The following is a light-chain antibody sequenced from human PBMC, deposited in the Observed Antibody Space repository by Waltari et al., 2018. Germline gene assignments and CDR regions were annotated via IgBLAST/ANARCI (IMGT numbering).Light chain of an antibody. J-gene: IGKJ3*01. V-gene: IGKV4-1*01. CDR2: WAS. CDR1: QSVLYSSNNKNY. Sequence: DTVMTQSPDSLAVSLGERATINCKSSQSVLYSSNNKNYLAWYQQKPGQPPKLHIYWASTRESGVPDRCSGSGSGTDFTLTISSLQTEEVAVYYCQQYDSTPFTFGPGTKVDIK. CDR3: QQYDSTPFT.